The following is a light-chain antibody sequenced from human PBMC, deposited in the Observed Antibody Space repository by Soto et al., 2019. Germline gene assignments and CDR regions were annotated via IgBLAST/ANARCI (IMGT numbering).Light chain of an antibody. Sequence: EIVLTQSPAALSLSPGERATLSCRASQGVSNYLAWYQQKPGQAPRLLIYDASKRATGIRARFSGSGYGTDFTLTISSLEPEDFAVYYCQQRSTWYTFGQGTSLEI. J-gene: IGKJ2*01. CDR3: QQRSTWYT. CDR2: DAS. V-gene: IGKV3-11*01. CDR1: QGVSNY.